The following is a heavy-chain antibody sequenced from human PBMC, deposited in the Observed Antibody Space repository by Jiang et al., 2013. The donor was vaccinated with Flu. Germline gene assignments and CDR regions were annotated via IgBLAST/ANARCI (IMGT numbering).Heavy chain of an antibody. Sequence: GSGLVKPSETLSLTCTVSGGSISSSSYYWGWIRQPPGKGLEWIGSIYYSGSTYYNPSLKSRVTISVDTSKNQFSLKLSSVTAADTAVYYCARRNKWELEAFDIWGQGTMVTVSS. CDR3: ARRNKWELEAFDI. CDR1: GGSISSSSYY. J-gene: IGHJ3*02. D-gene: IGHD1-26*01. V-gene: IGHV4-39*01. CDR2: IYYSGST.